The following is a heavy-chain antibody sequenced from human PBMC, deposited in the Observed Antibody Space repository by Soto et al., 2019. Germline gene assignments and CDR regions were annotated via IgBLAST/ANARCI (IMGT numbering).Heavy chain of an antibody. CDR2: THASGVT. CDR3: ARDGGYGPKGYAVDI. Sequence: QVQLQESGPGLVKPSQPLSLTCSVSGDSVNRGGHYWNWIRQHPGKGLEWVGYTHASGVTSYKPSLKSRIDLSVDMSKNEVSLKLTSVTAADTAVYFWARDGGYGPKGYAVDIWGQGTMVTVSS. V-gene: IGHV4-31*03. J-gene: IGHJ3*02. CDR1: GDSVNRGGHY. D-gene: IGHD1-26*01.